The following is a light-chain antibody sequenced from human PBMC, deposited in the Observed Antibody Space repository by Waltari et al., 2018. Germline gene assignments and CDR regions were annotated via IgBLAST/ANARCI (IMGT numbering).Light chain of an antibody. Sequence: QSVLTQPPSVSGAPGPRVTIPCTVSSSNLGAHYDVHWYQQLPGTAPKLLIYGNSHRPSGIPDRFSGSKSGPSASLAITGLQAEDEADYYCQSYDISLGIVVFGGGTKLTVL. J-gene: IGLJ2*01. CDR3: QSYDISLGIVV. V-gene: IGLV1-40*01. CDR1: SSNLGAHYD. CDR2: GNS.